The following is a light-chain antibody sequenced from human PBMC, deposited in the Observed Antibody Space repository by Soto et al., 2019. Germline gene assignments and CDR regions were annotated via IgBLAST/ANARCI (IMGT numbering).Light chain of an antibody. CDR1: QSISSY. CDR3: QQSYSTPIT. V-gene: IGKV1-39*01. CDR2: AAS. J-gene: IGKJ5*01. Sequence: IQMTQSHSSLSSSVGDRVTITCRASQSISSYLNWYQQKPGKAPKLLIYAASSLQSGVPSRFSGSGSGTDFTLTISSLQPEDFATYYCQQSYSTPITFGQGTRLEI.